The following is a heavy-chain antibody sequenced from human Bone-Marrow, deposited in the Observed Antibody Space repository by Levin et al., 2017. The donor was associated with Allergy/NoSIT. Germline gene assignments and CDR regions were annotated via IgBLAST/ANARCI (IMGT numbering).Heavy chain of an antibody. CDR3: ASWAMFYYDGSDFDYFYYGMDV. CDR1: GLSFSNYD. CDR2: ISGGSSRI. V-gene: IGHV3-21*06. D-gene: IGHD3-16*01. Sequence: GESLKISCAASGLSFSNYDMNWVRQAPGRGLEWVSSISGGSSRIYYADSVKGRFTISRDNAKNSLYLRMNSLRVEDTAVYYCASWAMFYYDGSDFDYFYYGMDVWGQGTTVTVSS. J-gene: IGHJ6*02.